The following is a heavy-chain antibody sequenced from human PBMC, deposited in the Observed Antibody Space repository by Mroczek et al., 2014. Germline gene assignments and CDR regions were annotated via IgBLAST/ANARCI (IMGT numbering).Heavy chain of an antibody. J-gene: IGHJ4*03. D-gene: IGHD2-15*01. CDR2: ISSSSSTI. Sequence: VQLVESGGGLVQPGGSLRLSCAASGFTFSSYSMNWVRQAPGKGLEWVSYISSSSSTIYYADSVKGRFTISRDNAKNSLYLQMNSLRAEDTAVYYCARERGGYCSGGSCYHDYWGQGNPWSTVS. V-gene: IGHV3-48*01. CDR3: ARERGGYCSGGSCYHDY. CDR1: GFTFSSYS.